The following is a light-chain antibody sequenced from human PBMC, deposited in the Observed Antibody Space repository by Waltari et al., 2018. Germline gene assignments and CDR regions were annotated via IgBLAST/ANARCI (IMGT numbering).Light chain of an antibody. J-gene: IGKJ4*01. CDR2: AAS. V-gene: IGKV1-39*01. Sequence: DIQMTQSPSSLSPSVGVRVTITCQASQSISSYLNWYQQKPGKAPKLLIYAASSLQSGVPSRFSGSGSGTDFTLTISSLQPEDFATYYCQQSDSTPALTFGGGTKVEIK. CDR3: QQSDSTPALT. CDR1: QSISSY.